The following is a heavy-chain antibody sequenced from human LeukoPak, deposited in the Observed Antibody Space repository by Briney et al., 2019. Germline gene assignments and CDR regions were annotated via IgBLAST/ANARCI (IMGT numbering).Heavy chain of an antibody. V-gene: IGHV4-4*07. CDR3: ARHRYYYRSGSYYGAPYYMDV. CDR1: GGSITSYY. CDR2: THTSGST. J-gene: IGHJ6*03. D-gene: IGHD3-10*01. Sequence: SETLSLTCTFSGGSITSYYWSWIRQPAGKGLEWIGRTHTSGSTNYNPSLKSRVTMSVDTSKNQFSLKLSSVTAADTAVYYCARHRYYYRSGSYYGAPYYMDVWGKGTTVTISS.